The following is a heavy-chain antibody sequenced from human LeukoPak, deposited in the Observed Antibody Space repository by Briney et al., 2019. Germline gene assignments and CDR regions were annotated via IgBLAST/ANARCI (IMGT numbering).Heavy chain of an antibody. D-gene: IGHD6-13*01. J-gene: IGHJ5*02. CDR1: GFTFSSYG. CDR3: ARDLIAAAGTS. CDR2: IWYDGSNK. Sequence: GGSLRLSCAASGFTFSSYGMHWVRQAPGKGLEWVAVIWYDGSNKYYADSVKGRFTISRDNSKNTLYLQMNSLRAEDTAVYHCARDLIAAAGTSWGQGTLVTVSS. V-gene: IGHV3-33*01.